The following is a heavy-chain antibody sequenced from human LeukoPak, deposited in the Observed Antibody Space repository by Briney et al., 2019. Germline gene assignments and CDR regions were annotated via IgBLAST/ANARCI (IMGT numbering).Heavy chain of an antibody. CDR3: AKEGRSLQTY. CDR2: ISYDGSDK. CDR1: GFTFSNYA. Sequence: GRSLRLSCAASGFTFSNYAMHWVRQAPGKGLEWVAVISYDGSDKYYADSVKGRFTISRDNAKNSLYLQMNSLRVEDTAVYYCAKEGRSLQTYWGQGILVTVSS. J-gene: IGHJ4*02. D-gene: IGHD5-24*01. V-gene: IGHV3-30-3*01.